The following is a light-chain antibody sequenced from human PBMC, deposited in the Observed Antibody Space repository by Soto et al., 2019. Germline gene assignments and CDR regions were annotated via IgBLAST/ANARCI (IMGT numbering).Light chain of an antibody. J-gene: IGLJ1*01. Sequence: QSALTQPPSVSGSPAQSVTIYCTGTSSDVGSYNRVSWYQQPPGTAPKLMIYEVSNRPSGVPDRFSGSKSGNTASLTISGLQAEDEADYYCSSYTSSSTYVFGTGTKVTVL. CDR1: SSDVGSYNR. CDR2: EVS. V-gene: IGLV2-18*02. CDR3: SSYTSSSTYV.